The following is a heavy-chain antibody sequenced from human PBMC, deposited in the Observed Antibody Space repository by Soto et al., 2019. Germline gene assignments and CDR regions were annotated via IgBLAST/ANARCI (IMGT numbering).Heavy chain of an antibody. CDR3: ARLPGYCSGGSCYLHFDY. CDR2: INHSGST. J-gene: IGHJ4*02. V-gene: IGHV4-34*01. Sequence: PSETLSLTCAVYGGSFSGYYWSWIRQPPGKGLEWIGEINHSGSTNYNPSLKSRVTISVDTSKNQFSLKLSSVTAADTAVYYCARLPGYCSGGSCYLHFDYWGQGTLVTVS. D-gene: IGHD2-15*01. CDR1: GGSFSGYY.